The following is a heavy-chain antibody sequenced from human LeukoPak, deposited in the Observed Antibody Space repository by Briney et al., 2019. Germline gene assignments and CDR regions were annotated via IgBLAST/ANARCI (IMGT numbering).Heavy chain of an antibody. Sequence: ASVKVSCKASRGTFSSYAINWVRQAPGQGLEWMGGIIPIFGTANYAQKFQGGVTITADESTSTAYMELSSLRSEDTAVYYCASLGGGSTVTTYLNYWGQGTLVTVSS. CDR2: IIPIFGTA. CDR1: RGTFSSYA. J-gene: IGHJ4*02. V-gene: IGHV1-69*13. D-gene: IGHD4-17*01. CDR3: ASLGGGSTVTTYLNY.